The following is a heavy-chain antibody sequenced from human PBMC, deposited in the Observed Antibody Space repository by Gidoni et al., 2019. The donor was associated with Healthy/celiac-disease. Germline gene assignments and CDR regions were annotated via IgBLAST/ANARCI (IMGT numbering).Heavy chain of an antibody. V-gene: IGHV4-59*01. CDR2: IYYSGST. Sequence: QVQLQESGPGLVKPSETLSLTCTVSGGSIRSYYWSWIRQPPGKGLEWIGYIYYSGSTNYNPSLKSRVTISVDTSKNQFSLKLSSVTAADTAVYYCARGVRVQPFSGSPTNRFDYWGQGTLVTVSS. D-gene: IGHD1-26*01. J-gene: IGHJ4*02. CDR3: ARGVRVQPFSGSPTNRFDY. CDR1: GGSIRSYY.